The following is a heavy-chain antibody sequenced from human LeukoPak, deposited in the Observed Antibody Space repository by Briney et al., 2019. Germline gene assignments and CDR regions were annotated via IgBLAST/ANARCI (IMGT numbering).Heavy chain of an antibody. J-gene: IGHJ3*02. CDR3: ARDHIVVVTAIRNDAFDI. CDR2: IKSKNRGGTT. Sequence: GGSLSLSCALSRLFLGEAWMGWVRQPDGNGMEWVGRIKSKNRGGTTDYTAPVKGRFTISRDDSKNTLYLQMNSLQTEDTAVYYCARDHIVVVTAIRNDAFDIWGQGTMVTVSS. V-gene: IGHV3-15*01. CDR1: RLFLGEAW. D-gene: IGHD2-21*02.